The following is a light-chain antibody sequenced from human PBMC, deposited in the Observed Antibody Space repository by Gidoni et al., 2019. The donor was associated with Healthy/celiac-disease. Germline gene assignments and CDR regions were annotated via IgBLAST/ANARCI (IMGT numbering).Light chain of an antibody. CDR2: KAS. CDR1: QSISYW. V-gene: IGKV1-5*03. CDR3: QHYGSLWT. J-gene: IGKJ1*01. Sequence: DIQMTQSPSTLSASVGDRVTITCRASQSISYWLAWYQQKPGEAPNLLIYKASRLESGAPSRFSGGGSATEFALTISSLQPNVSASYYCQHYGSLWTFGQGTKLEIK.